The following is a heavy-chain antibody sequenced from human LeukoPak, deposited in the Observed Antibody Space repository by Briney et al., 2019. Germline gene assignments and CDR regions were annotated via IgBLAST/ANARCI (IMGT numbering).Heavy chain of an antibody. D-gene: IGHD2-15*01. Sequence: SETLSLTCTVPGGSISSSSYYWGWIRQPPGKGLEWIGSIYYSGSTYYNPSLKSRVTISVDTSKNQFSLKLSSVTAADTAVYYCARVVGGSYFDYWGQGTLVTVSS. J-gene: IGHJ4*02. CDR2: IYYSGST. V-gene: IGHV4-39*07. CDR3: ARVVGGSYFDY. CDR1: GGSISSSSYY.